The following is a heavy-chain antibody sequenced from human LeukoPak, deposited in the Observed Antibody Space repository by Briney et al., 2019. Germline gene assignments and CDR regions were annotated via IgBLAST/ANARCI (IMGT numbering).Heavy chain of an antibody. J-gene: IGHJ4*02. Sequence: GGSLRLYCAASGFTLSKYWMHWVRQAPGKGLAWVSRISSDGTTTAYADSVKGRFTISRDSAKNMLYLQMNSLRVEDTAMYYCASPGDNYAVLGLDYWGQGTLVTVSS. CDR1: GFTLSKYW. CDR3: ASPGDNYAVLGLDY. CDR2: ISSDGTTT. D-gene: IGHD3-10*02. V-gene: IGHV3-74*01.